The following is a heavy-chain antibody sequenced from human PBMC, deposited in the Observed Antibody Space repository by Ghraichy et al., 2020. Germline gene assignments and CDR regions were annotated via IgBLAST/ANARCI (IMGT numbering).Heavy chain of an antibody. D-gene: IGHD1-14*01. CDR2: LNIDGTTV. V-gene: IGHV3-74*01. CDR3: VRSYKDGLRHFDY. Sequence: GGSLRLSCAASGFSFTDYWMHWVRQTPGRGLEWASHLNIDGTTVNYADSVKGRFTISRDNAKNTMYLRMISLTVEDTAVYYCVRSYKDGLRHFDYWGQGTLVTVSS. J-gene: IGHJ4*02. CDR1: GFSFTDYW.